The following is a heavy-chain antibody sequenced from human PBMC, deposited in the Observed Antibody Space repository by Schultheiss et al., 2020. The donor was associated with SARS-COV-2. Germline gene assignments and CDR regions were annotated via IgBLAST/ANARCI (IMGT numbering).Heavy chain of an antibody. CDR1: GYTFTDYY. J-gene: IGHJ3*02. D-gene: IGHD1-7*01. Sequence: ASVKVSCKASGYTFTDYYMHWVRQAPGQGLEWMGWINPNSGGTNYAQKFQGRVTMTRDTSISTAYMELSRLRSDDTAVYYCAREHYNWNYSLVAFDIWGQGTMVTVSS. CDR2: INPNSGGT. CDR3: AREHYNWNYSLVAFDI. V-gene: IGHV1-2*02.